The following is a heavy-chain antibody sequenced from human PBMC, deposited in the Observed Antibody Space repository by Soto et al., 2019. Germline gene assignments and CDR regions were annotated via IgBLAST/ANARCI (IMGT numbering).Heavy chain of an antibody. J-gene: IGHJ4*02. CDR3: ERDREDFWSGRDFDY. CDR2: INPNSGGT. CDR1: GYTFTGYY. V-gene: IGHV1-2*02. Sequence: ASVKVSCKASGYTFTGYYMHWVRQAPGQGLEWMGWINPNSGGTNYAQKFQGRVTMTRDTSISTAYMELSRLRSDDTAVYYCERDREDFWSGRDFDYCGQGTLVPVYS. D-gene: IGHD3-3*01.